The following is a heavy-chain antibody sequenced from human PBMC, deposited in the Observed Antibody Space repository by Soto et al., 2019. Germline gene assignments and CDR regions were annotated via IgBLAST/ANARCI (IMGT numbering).Heavy chain of an antibody. CDR1: GFTFSSYG. V-gene: IGHV3-30*18. CDR3: AKDSEWLQPYYYYMDV. CDR2: ISYDGSNK. J-gene: IGHJ6*03. Sequence: GGSLRLSCAASGFTFSSYGMHWVRQAPGKGLEWVAVISYDGSNKYYADSVKGRFTISRDNSKNTLYLQMNSLRAEDTAVYYCAKDSEWLQPYYYYMDVWGKGTTVTVSS. D-gene: IGHD3-3*01.